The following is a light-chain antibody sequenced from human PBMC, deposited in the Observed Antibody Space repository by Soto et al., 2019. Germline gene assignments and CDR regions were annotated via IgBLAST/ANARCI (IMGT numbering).Light chain of an antibody. V-gene: IGKV1-5*03. J-gene: IGKJ1*01. Sequence: DIQMTQSPSTLSASVGDRVTITCRASKNIDRWLAWYQHKPGQAPTLLIYQASILQTGVPSRFSGSGSGTEFSLAISSLQPDDFATYYCQQDYGHSWAFGQGTKLETK. CDR1: KNIDRW. CDR2: QAS. CDR3: QQDYGHSWA.